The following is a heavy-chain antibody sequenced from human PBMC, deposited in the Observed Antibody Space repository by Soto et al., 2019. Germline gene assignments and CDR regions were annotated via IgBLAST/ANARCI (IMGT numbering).Heavy chain of an antibody. D-gene: IGHD5-12*01. Sequence: SETLSLTCTVSGVSISSYYWSWIRQPPGKGLEWIGYIYYSGSTNYNPSLKSRVTISVDTSKNQFSLKLSSVTAADTAVYYCARENSGYDLAESSVFDYWGQGTLVTVSS. CDR3: ARENSGYDLAESSVFDY. CDR2: IYYSGST. J-gene: IGHJ4*02. V-gene: IGHV4-59*01. CDR1: GVSISSYY.